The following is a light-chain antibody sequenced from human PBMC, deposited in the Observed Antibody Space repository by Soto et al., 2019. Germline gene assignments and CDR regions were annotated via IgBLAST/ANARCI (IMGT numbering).Light chain of an antibody. CDR3: QQYNSYST. J-gene: IGKJ1*01. CDR2: KAS. CDR1: QSISSW. Sequence: DIQVTQSSSTLSASVGDRVTITCRASQSISSWLAWYQQKPGKAPKLLIYKASSLESGVPSRFSGSGSGTEFTLTISSLQPDDFATYYCQQYNSYSTFGQGTKVDIK. V-gene: IGKV1-5*03.